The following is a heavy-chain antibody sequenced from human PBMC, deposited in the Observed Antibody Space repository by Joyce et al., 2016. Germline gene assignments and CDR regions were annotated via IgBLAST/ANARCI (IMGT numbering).Heavy chain of an antibody. V-gene: IGHV5-10-1*03. J-gene: IGHJ5*02. CDR1: GYSFTSHW. D-gene: IGHD3-10*02. CDR2: IAPRVSYS. Sequence: EVQLVQSGAEVKKPGESLRISCKGSGYSFTSHWISWVRQMPGKGLEWMGRIAPRVSYSDYSPSFEGHVTISVDKSISAAYLQGSSLRASDTAIYYCARHVTDWFDPWGQGTLVTVSS. CDR3: ARHVTDWFDP.